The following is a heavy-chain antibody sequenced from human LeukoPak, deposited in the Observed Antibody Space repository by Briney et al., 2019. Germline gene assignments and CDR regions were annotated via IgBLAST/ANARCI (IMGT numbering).Heavy chain of an antibody. CDR2: IYNDGST. J-gene: IGHJ5*02. D-gene: IGHD3-16*01. CDR3: SKGGGRTFDP. V-gene: IGHV4-4*07. CDR1: GAHIYNFY. Sequence: NPSETLSLTCTVSGAHIYNFYWSWLRQPAGKGLEWIGHIYNDGSTKYNPSLKSRVTLSADVSKDQFSLDLTSVSAADAGVYYCSKGGGRTFDPWGPGTLVIVPS.